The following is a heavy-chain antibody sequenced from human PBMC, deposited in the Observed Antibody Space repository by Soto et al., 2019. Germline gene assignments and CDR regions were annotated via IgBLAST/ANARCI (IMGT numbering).Heavy chain of an antibody. CDR3: ARLVVAATHYYYYGMDV. CDR2: IDPSDSYT. J-gene: IGHJ6*02. V-gene: IGHV5-10-1*01. Sequence: GESLKISCKGSGYSFTSYWSSWVRQMPGKGLEWMGRIDPSDSYTNYSPSFQGHVTISADKSISTAYLQWSSLKASDTAMYYCARLVVAATHYYYYGMDVWGQGTTVTVSS. D-gene: IGHD2-15*01. CDR1: GYSFTSYW.